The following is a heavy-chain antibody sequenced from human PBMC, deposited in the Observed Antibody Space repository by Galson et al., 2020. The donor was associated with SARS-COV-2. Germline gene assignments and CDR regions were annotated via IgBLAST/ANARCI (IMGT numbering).Heavy chain of an antibody. Sequence: KIGESLKISCKGSGYSFTNYWIGWVRQMPGKGLEWMGIIYPSDSDTRYSPSFQGQVTISADKSIRTAYLRWNSLKASDTAMYYCARQMSANYPRAEPGADVFDIWGQGTMVTVSS. CDR2: IYPSDSDT. CDR1: GYSFTNYW. V-gene: IGHV5-51*01. CDR3: ARQMSANYPRAEPGADVFDI. D-gene: IGHD1-7*01. J-gene: IGHJ3*02.